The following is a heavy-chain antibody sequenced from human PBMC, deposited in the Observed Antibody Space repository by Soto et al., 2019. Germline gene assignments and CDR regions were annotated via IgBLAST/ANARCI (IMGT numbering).Heavy chain of an antibody. CDR3: ARLIQQLEDYYYGMDV. J-gene: IGHJ6*02. D-gene: IGHD6-6*01. CDR1: GGTFSSYA. Sequence: GASVKVSCNASGGTFSSYAISWVRQAPGQGLEWMGGIIPIFGTANYAQKFQGRVTITADKSTSTAYMELSSLRSEDTAVYYCARLIQQLEDYYYGMDVWGQGTTVTV. CDR2: IIPIFGTA. V-gene: IGHV1-69*06.